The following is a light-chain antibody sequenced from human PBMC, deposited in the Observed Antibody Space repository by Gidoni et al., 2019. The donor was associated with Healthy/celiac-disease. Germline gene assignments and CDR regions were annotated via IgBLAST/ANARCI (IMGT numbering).Light chain of an antibody. CDR1: QSLLHSNGYNY. J-gene: IGKJ5*01. Sequence: DIVMTQSPLSLPVTPGEPASISCRSSQSLLHSNGYNYLDWYLQKPGQSPQLLIYLGSNRASGVPDRFSGSGSGTDFTLKISRVEAEDVGVYYWEITFGQGTRLEIK. V-gene: IGKV2-28*01. CDR2: LGS. CDR3: EIT.